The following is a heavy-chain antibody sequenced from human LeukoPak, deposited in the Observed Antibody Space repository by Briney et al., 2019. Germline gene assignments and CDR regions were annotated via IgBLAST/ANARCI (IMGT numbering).Heavy chain of an antibody. CDR1: GGTFSSYA. CDR3: ARDKDGYNYYYFDY. V-gene: IGHV1-69*01. J-gene: IGHJ4*02. Sequence: SVNVSCKASGGTFSSYAISWVRQAPGQGLEWMGGIIPIFGTANYAQKFQGRVTITADESTSTAYMELSSLRSEDTAVYYCARDKDGYNYYYFDYWGQGTLVTVSS. CDR2: IIPIFGTA. D-gene: IGHD5-24*01.